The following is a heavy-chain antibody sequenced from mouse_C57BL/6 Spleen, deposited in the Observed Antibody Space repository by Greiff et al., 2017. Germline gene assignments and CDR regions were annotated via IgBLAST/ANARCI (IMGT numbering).Heavy chain of an antibody. D-gene: IGHD2-4*01. CDR2: IDPETGGT. CDR3: TGGIYDYALDY. J-gene: IGHJ2*01. V-gene: IGHV1-15*01. CDR1: GYTFTDYE. Sequence: VKLQESGAELVRPGASVTLSCKASGYTFTDYEMHWVKQTPVHGLEWIGAIDPETGGTAYNQKFKGKAILTADKSSSTAYMELRSLTSEDSAVYYCTGGIYDYALDYWGQGTTLTVSS.